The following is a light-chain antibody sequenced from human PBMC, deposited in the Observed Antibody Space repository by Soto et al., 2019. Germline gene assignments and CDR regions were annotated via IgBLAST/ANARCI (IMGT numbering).Light chain of an antibody. CDR3: FSYISTNIHVV. CDR1: SSDIGGYKY. V-gene: IGLV2-14*01. CDR2: EVS. J-gene: IGLJ3*02. Sequence: SVLTQPASVSGSPGQSITISCKGTSSDIGGYKYVSWYQQHPGKAPKLMIYEVSNRPSGISNRFSGSKSGNTASLTISGLQAEDEADYYCFSYISTNIHVVFGGGTKLTVL.